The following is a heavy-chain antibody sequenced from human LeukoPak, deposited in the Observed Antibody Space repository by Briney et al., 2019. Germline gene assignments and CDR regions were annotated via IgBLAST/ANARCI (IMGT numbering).Heavy chain of an antibody. CDR2: ISYDGSNK. D-gene: IGHD3-22*01. CDR1: GFTFSSYG. CDR3: AKAYDSSGYNWFDP. V-gene: IGHV3-30*18. Sequence: GGSLRLSCAASGFTFSSYGMHWVRQAPGKGLEWVAVISYDGSNKYYADSVKGRFTISRDNSKNTLYLQMNSLRAEDTAVYYCAKAYDSSGYNWFDPWGRGTLVTVSS. J-gene: IGHJ5*02.